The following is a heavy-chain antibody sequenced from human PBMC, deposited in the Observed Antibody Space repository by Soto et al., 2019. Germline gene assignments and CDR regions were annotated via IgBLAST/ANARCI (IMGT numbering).Heavy chain of an antibody. V-gene: IGHV1-3*01. CDR1: GYTFTRYT. CDR2: INPDNGNT. D-gene: IGHD2-15*01. CDR3: ARGIATGQLDP. J-gene: IGHJ5*02. Sequence: ASVKISCKASGYTFTRYTMNWVRQAPGQRLEWMGWINPDNGNTKSSQKFQDRVIITRDTSASTAYMDLSSLRSEDTAVYYCARGIATGQLDPWGQGTLVTVSS.